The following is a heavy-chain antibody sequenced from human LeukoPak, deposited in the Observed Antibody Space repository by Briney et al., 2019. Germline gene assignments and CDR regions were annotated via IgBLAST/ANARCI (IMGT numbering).Heavy chain of an antibody. V-gene: IGHV1-8*03. CDR3: ARMYSSGYYLVRLNLYYFDY. J-gene: IGHJ4*02. Sequence: ASVKVSCKASGYTFTSYDINWVRQATGQGLEWMGWMNPNSGNTGYAQKFQGRVTITRNTSISTAYMELSSLRSEDTAVYYCARMYSSGYYLVRLNLYYFDYWGQGTLVTVSS. CDR2: MNPNSGNT. CDR1: GYTFTSYD. D-gene: IGHD3-22*01.